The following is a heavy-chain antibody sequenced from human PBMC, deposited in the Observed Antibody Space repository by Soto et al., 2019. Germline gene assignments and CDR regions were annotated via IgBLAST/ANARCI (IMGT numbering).Heavy chain of an antibody. V-gene: IGHV3-30*18. J-gene: IGHJ4*02. CDR2: ISHDGSNK. Sequence: GGSLRLSCAASGFTFSSYGMHWVRQAPGKGLEWVAVISHDGSNKYYADSVKGRFTISRDNSKNTLYLQMNSLRAEDTAVYYCAKGPLLWFGELLPFDYWGQGTLVTVSS. CDR1: GFTFSSYG. CDR3: AKGPLLWFGELLPFDY. D-gene: IGHD3-10*01.